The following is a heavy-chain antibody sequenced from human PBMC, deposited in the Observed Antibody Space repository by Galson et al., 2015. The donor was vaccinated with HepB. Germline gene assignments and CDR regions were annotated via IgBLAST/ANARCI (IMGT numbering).Heavy chain of an antibody. D-gene: IGHD6-19*01. CDR1: GFTFSSYA. J-gene: IGHJ4*02. Sequence: SLRLSCAASGFTFSSYAMHWVRQAPGKGLEWVAVISYDGSNKYYADSVKGRFTISRDNSKNTLYLQMNSLRAEDTAVYYCARVGSSGWDPPDYWGQGTLVTVSS. V-gene: IGHV3-30*04. CDR2: ISYDGSNK. CDR3: ARVGSSGWDPPDY.